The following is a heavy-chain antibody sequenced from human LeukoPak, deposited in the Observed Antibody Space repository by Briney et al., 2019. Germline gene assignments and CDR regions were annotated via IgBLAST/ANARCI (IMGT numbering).Heavy chain of an antibody. D-gene: IGHD6-13*01. Sequence: PGGSLRLSCAASGFTFSSYEMNWVRQAPGKGLEWVSYISSSGSTIYYADSVKGRFTISRDNAKNSLYLQMNSLRAEDTAVYYCARDVYSSSWYSWFDPWGPGTLVTVSS. V-gene: IGHV3-48*03. J-gene: IGHJ5*02. CDR3: ARDVYSSSWYSWFDP. CDR1: GFTFSSYE. CDR2: ISSSGSTI.